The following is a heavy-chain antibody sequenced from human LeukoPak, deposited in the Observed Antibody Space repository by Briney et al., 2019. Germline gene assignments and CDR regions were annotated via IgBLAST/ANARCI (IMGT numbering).Heavy chain of an antibody. D-gene: IGHD6-6*01. J-gene: IGHJ4*02. V-gene: IGHV1-69*05. Sequence: SVKVSCKASGGTFSSYAISWVRQAPGHGLEWMGRIIPIIRTASYAQKCQGRVTITTDGSTNTAYMELSSLRTEDTAVYYCAREGSSSSGDNFDYWGQGTLVTVSS. CDR1: GGTFSSYA. CDR3: AREGSSSSGDNFDY. CDR2: IIPIIRTA.